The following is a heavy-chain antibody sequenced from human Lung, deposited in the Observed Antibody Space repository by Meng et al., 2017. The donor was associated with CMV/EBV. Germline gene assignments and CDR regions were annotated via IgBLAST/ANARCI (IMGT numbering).Heavy chain of an antibody. J-gene: IGHJ4*02. Sequence: SXXVSXXASGGTFSSYAISWVRQAPGQGLEWMGGIIPILGIANYAQKFQGRVTITADKSTSTAYMELSSLRSEDTAVYYCARGDIVVVPAAIPAYFDYWXQGTXVTVSS. D-gene: IGHD2-2*02. CDR1: GGTFSSYA. V-gene: IGHV1-69*10. CDR3: ARGDIVVVPAAIPAYFDY. CDR2: IIPILGIA.